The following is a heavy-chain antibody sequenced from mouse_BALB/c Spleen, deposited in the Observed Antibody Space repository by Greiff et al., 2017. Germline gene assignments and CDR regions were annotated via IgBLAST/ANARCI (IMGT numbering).Heavy chain of an antibody. CDR1: GFSLTGYG. V-gene: IGHV2-6-7*01. J-gene: IGHJ4*01. Sequence: VKVVESGPGLVAPSQSLSITCTVSGFSLTGYGVNWVRQPPGKGLEWLGMIWGDGSTDYNSALKSRLSISKDNSKSQVFLKMNSLQTDDTARYYCARYDYDGRDDAMDYWGQGTSVTVSS. CDR3: ARYDYDGRDDAMDY. D-gene: IGHD2-4*01. CDR2: IWGDGST.